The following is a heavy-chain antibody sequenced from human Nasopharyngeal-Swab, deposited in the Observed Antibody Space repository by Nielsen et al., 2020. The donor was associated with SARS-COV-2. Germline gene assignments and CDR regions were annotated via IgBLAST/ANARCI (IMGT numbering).Heavy chain of an antibody. Sequence: SVKVSCKVSGGTFKNYAISWVRQAPGQGLEWMGGINPNFGTTNYAHKFQDRAKITADQSTRTAYMELSSLRSDDTAVYYCASDTIFGLALYYYYGLGVWGQGTTVTVSS. CDR2: INPNFGTT. CDR3: ASDTIFGLALYYYYGLGV. V-gene: IGHV1-69*13. D-gene: IGHD3-3*01. CDR1: GGTFKNYA. J-gene: IGHJ6*02.